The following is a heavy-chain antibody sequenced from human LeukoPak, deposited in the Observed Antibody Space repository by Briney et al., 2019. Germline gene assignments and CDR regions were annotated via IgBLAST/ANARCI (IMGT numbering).Heavy chain of an antibody. CDR1: GFTFSNGW. Sequence: PGGSLRLSCAASGFTFSNGWMSWGRQGPGKGLEWGGRIKSKTDGEPIDYTAHVKGRFTISRNDSKNTVYLQINSLNTEDTAVYYGATDPKSSGSWSRFDSWGQGAVVTVSS. V-gene: IGHV3-15*01. J-gene: IGHJ4*02. CDR3: ATDPKSSGSWSRFDS. CDR2: IKSKTDGEPI. D-gene: IGHD2-15*01.